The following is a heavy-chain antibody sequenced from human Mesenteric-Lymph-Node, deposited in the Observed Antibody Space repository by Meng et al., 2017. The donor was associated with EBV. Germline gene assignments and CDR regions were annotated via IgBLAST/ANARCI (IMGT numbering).Heavy chain of an antibody. J-gene: IGHJ4*02. V-gene: IGHV1-2*06. CDR3: ARYGSGWNILDF. CDR2: INSNSGAT. D-gene: IGHD6-19*01. Sequence: VQLVQAGVKPKNPGASGKVSCKASGFSFTGGYYIYWVRQAPGQGLEWVGRINSNSGATDYAQIFQGRVTMTRDTSITTAYMELSSLKSDDTAFYYCARYGSGWNILDFWGQGTLVTVSS. CDR1: GFSFTGGYY.